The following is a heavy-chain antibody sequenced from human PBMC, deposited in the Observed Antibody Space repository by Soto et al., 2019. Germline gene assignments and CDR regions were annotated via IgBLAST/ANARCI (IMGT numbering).Heavy chain of an antibody. D-gene: IGHD6-13*01. Sequence: WETLSLTCAVYCGSFSGYYWSWIRQPPGKGLEWIGEINHSGSTNYNPSLKSRVTISVDTSKNQFSLKLSSVTAADTAVYYCARPGIAAAGLDAFDIWGQGTMVTVSS. CDR3: ARPGIAAAGLDAFDI. J-gene: IGHJ3*02. CDR1: CGSFSGYY. V-gene: IGHV4-34*01. CDR2: INHSGST.